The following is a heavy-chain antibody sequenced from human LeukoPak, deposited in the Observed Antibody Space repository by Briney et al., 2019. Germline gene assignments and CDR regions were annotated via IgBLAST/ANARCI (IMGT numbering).Heavy chain of an antibody. V-gene: IGHV3-30*18. CDR1: GLTFSSYG. D-gene: IGHD1-7*01. CDR2: ISYDGSNK. Sequence: GGSLRLSCAASGLTFSSYGMPWVRQAPGKGLEWVAVISYDGSNKYYADSVKGRFTISRDNSKSTLYLQMNSLRAEDTAVYYCAKDQALYNWNYDDRMDVWGQGTTVTVSS. J-gene: IGHJ6*02. CDR3: AKDQALYNWNYDDRMDV.